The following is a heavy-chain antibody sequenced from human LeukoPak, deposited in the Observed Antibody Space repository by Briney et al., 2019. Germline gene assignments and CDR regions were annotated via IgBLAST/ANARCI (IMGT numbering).Heavy chain of an antibody. Sequence: KPSETLSLTCAVYGGSFSGYYWSWIRQPPGKGLEWIGEINHSGSTNYNPSLKSRVTISVDTSKNQFSLKLSSVTAADTAVYYCARGNYYYYYYMDVWGKGTTVTVSS. CDR2: INHSGST. V-gene: IGHV4-34*01. J-gene: IGHJ6*03. CDR1: GGSFSGYY. CDR3: ARGNYYYYYYMDV.